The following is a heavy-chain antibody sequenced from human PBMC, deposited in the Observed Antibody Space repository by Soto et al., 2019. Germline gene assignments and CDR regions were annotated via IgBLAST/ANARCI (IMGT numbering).Heavy chain of an antibody. Sequence: PSETLSLTCAVSGGSISSSNWWSWVRQPPGKGLEWIGEIYHSGSTNYNPPLKSRVTISVDKSKNQFSLKLSSVTAADTAVYYCARREIYYYDSSGYSYYFAYRGQRTLVTVSS. J-gene: IGHJ4*02. CDR1: GGSISSSNW. V-gene: IGHV4-4*02. D-gene: IGHD3-22*01. CDR3: ARREIYYYDSSGYSYYFAY. CDR2: IYHSGST.